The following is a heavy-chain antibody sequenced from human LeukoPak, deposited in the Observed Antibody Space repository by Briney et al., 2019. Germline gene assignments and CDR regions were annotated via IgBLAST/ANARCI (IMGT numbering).Heavy chain of an antibody. CDR3: AKVTFDWPSNYFDP. D-gene: IGHD3-9*01. Sequence: GASVKVSCKASGYTFTNYGITWVRQAPGQGLEWMGWVSGYNGNTNYAQKLQGRVSMTTDTSTTTAYMELRSLRYDGTAVYYCAKVTFDWPSNYFDPWGQGTLVTVSS. CDR1: GYTFTNYG. J-gene: IGHJ5*02. V-gene: IGHV1-18*01. CDR2: VSGYNGNT.